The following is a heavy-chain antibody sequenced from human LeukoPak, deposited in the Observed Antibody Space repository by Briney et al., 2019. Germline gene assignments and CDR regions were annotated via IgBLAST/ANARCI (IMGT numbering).Heavy chain of an antibody. V-gene: IGHV3-7*05. CDR1: GFTFSSYW. CDR3: ASWGLYDFWSGYSHYYFHY. D-gene: IGHD3-3*01. Sequence: GGSLRLSCAASGFTFSSYWMSWVRQAPGKGLEWVANIKQDGSEKYYVDSVKGRFTISRDNAKNSLYLQMNSLRAEDTAVYYCASWGLYDFWSGYSHYYFHYWGQGTLVTVSS. CDR2: IKQDGSEK. J-gene: IGHJ4*02.